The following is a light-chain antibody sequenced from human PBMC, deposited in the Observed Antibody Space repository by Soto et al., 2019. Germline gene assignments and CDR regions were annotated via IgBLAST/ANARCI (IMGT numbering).Light chain of an antibody. CDR3: ETGDSNTPL. Sequence: QSVLTQSSSASASLGSSVKLTCTLSSGHSSYIIAWHQQQPGKAPRYLMKLEGSGSYNKGSGVPDRFSGSSSGADRYLTISNLQSEDEADYYCETGDSNTPLFGGGTKLTVL. CDR1: SGHSSYI. V-gene: IGLV4-60*03. J-gene: IGLJ2*01. CDR2: LEGSGSY.